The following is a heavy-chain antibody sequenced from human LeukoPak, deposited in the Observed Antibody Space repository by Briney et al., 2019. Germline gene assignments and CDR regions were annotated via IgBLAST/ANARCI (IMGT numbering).Heavy chain of an antibody. D-gene: IGHD6-19*01. V-gene: IGHV4-4*02. CDR1: GGSISSSNW. CDR2: IYHSGST. Sequence: SGTLSLTCAVSGGSISSSNWWSWVRQPPGKGLEWIGAIYHSGSTNYNPSLKSRVTISADKSKNQFSLKPRSVSGVGTAVYYCAKCRKGIAVAGPFGPWGQGNLVTVSS. J-gene: IGHJ5*02. CDR3: AKCRKGIAVAGPFGP.